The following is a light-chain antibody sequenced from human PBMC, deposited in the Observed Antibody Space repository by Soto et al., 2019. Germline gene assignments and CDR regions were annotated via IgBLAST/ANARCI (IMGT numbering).Light chain of an antibody. V-gene: IGLV2-23*01. CDR2: EGS. CDR3: SSYAGAVV. CDR1: SSAVGSYNL. Sequence: QSVLTQPASVSGSPGQSITISCTRTSSAVGSYNLVSWYQNHPGKAPKLMIYEGSERPSGVSNRFSGAQSGNTASLTISGLQAEDEADYYCSSYAGAVVFGGGTKVTVL. J-gene: IGLJ2*01.